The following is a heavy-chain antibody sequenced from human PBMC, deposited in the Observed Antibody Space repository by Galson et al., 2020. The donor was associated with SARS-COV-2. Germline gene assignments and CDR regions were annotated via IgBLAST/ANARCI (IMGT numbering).Heavy chain of an antibody. J-gene: IGHJ3*02. V-gene: IGHV3-43D*03. CDR3: AKDSGSYGSAFDI. Sequence: GESLKISCAASGFTFDDYAMHWVRQAPGKGLEWVSLISWDGGSTYYADSVKGRFTISRDNSKNSLYLQMNSLRAEDTALYYCAKDSGSYGSAFDIWGQGTMVTVSS. CDR1: GFTFDDYA. D-gene: IGHD1-26*01. CDR2: ISWDGGST.